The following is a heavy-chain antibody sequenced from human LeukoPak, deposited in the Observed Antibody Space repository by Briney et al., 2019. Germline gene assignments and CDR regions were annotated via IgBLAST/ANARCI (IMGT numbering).Heavy chain of an antibody. CDR2: IKSKTDSGTT. CDR3: TSLAMIRGVIPFDY. D-gene: IGHD3-10*01. CDR1: GFTFSDAW. J-gene: IGHJ4*02. Sequence: GGSLRLSCAASGFTFSDAWMSWVRQAPGKGLEWVGRIKSKTDSGTTDYAGPVKSRFTISRDDSKNTLYLQMNSLKTEDTAVYYCTSLAMIRGVIPFDYWGQGTLVTVSS. V-gene: IGHV3-15*01.